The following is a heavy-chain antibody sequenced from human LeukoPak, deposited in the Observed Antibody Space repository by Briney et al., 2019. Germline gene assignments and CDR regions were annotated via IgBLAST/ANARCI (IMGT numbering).Heavy chain of an antibody. Sequence: RPSYAPAAPTFTSSEMNSASQAAGRWMEWDSYISGDSSIINYADSVKGRFSISRDNAKNSAYLQLDSLRAEDTAIYYCARKTPGTTYFDYWGRGILVTVSS. CDR3: ARKTPGTTYFDY. CDR1: APTFTSSE. D-gene: IGHD1-7*01. CDR2: ISGDSSII. V-gene: IGHV3-48*03. J-gene: IGHJ4*02.